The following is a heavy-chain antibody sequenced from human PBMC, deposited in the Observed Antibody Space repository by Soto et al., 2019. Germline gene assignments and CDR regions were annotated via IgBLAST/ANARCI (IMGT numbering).Heavy chain of an antibody. CDR2: INAGNGIT. Sequence: QVQLVQSGAEEKKPGASVKVSCKASGYTFTSYAMHWVRQAPGQRLEWMGWINAGNGITKYSQKFQGRVTITRDTSASTAYMEPSSLRSEDTAVYYCARGIAPYYFDYWGQGTLVTVSS. V-gene: IGHV1-3*05. CDR1: GYTFTSYA. D-gene: IGHD6-13*01. CDR3: ARGIAPYYFDY. J-gene: IGHJ4*02.